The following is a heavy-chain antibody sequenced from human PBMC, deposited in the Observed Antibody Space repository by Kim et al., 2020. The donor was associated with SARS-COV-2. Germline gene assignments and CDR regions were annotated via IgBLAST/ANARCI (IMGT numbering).Heavy chain of an antibody. CDR2: ISAYNGNT. CDR3: ARFYSNYDFWSAYGMDV. CDR1: GYTFTSYG. V-gene: IGHV1-18*04. Sequence: ASVKVSCKASGYTFTSYGISWVRQAPGQGLEWMGWISAYNGNTNYAQKLQGRVTMTTDTSTSTAYMELRSLRSDDTAVYYCARFYSNYDFWSAYGMDVWGQGTTVTVSS. D-gene: IGHD3-3*01. J-gene: IGHJ6*02.